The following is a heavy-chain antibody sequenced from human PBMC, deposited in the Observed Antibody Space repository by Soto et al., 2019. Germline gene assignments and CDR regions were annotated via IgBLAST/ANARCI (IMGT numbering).Heavy chain of an antibody. CDR1: GFTFSTYS. D-gene: IGHD6-19*01. CDR2: ISSSGYTI. Sequence: GGSLRLSCAASGFTFSTYSMNWVRQAPGKGLEWLSYISSSGYTIYYADSVKGRFTISRDNAENSLYLQMNSLRADDTAVYFCARDSGWYPDYWGQGTLVTVSS. V-gene: IGHV3-48*01. J-gene: IGHJ4*02. CDR3: ARDSGWYPDY.